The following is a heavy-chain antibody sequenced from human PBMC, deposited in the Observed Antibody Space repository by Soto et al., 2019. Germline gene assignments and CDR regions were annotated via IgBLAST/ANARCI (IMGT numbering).Heavy chain of an antibody. CDR1: GFTVSTYA. J-gene: IGHJ6*02. D-gene: IGHD2-2*01. V-gene: IGHV3-23*01. CDR3: AKHFHIVVRFAPLFSFYGLDV. Sequence: GGSLRLSCVASGFTVSTYAMSWVRQAPGKGLEWVAGIAASDGATYYADSVKDRFTISRDNSKNTLYLQMNSPRAEATAVYYCAKHFHIVVRFAPLFSFYGLDVWGQGSRVTVSS. CDR2: IAASDGAT.